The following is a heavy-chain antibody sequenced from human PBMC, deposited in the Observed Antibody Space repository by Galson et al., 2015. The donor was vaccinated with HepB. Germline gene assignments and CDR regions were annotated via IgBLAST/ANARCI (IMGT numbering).Heavy chain of an antibody. D-gene: IGHD4-11*01. CDR1: GYTFTSYG. Sequence: SVKVSCKASGYTFTSYGISWVRQAPGQGLEWMGWISAYNGNTNYAQKLQGRVTMTTDTSTSTAYMELRSLRSDDTAVYYCASSDYSIQPLGPGSPPPNWFDPWGQGTLVTVSS. CDR3: ASSDYSIQPLGPGSPPPNWFDP. CDR2: ISAYNGNT. V-gene: IGHV1-18*01. J-gene: IGHJ5*02.